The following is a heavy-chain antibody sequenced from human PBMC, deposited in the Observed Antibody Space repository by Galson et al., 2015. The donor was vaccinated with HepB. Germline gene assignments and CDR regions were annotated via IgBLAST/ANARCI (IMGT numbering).Heavy chain of an antibody. D-gene: IGHD3-22*01. Sequence: SVKVSCKASGYTFASYDINWVRQATGQGLEWMGWMNPNRGHTAYAQKFQGRVTMTRNTSISTVYMELTSLRSEDTAVYFCARAQDYYDSGGYDDFDYWGQGTLVTVSS. J-gene: IGHJ4*02. CDR2: MNPNRGHT. CDR3: ARAQDYYDSGGYDDFDY. CDR1: GYTFASYD. V-gene: IGHV1-8*01.